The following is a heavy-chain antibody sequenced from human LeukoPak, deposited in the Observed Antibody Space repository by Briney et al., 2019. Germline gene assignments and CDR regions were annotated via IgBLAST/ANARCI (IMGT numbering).Heavy chain of an antibody. V-gene: IGHV4-38-2*02. CDR2: IYHSGST. Sequence: SETLSLTCTVSGYSISSGHYWGWIRQPPGKGLEWIGSIYHSGSTYYNPSLKSRVTISVDTSKNQFSLKLSSVTAADTAVYYCAREEYYYDSSGYYQTRVIWFDPWGQGTLVTVSS. D-gene: IGHD3-22*01. CDR1: GYSISSGHY. J-gene: IGHJ5*02. CDR3: AREEYYYDSSGYYQTRVIWFDP.